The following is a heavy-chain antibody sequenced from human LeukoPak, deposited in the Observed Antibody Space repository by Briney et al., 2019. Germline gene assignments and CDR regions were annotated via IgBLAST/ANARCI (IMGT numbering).Heavy chain of an antibody. D-gene: IGHD2-2*01. Sequence: ASVKVSCKASGYTFTGYYMHWVRQAPGQGLEWMGRINPNSGGTNYAQKFQGRVTTTRDTSISTAYMELSRLRSDGTAVYYCARDPDCSSTSCYDGGWGQGTLVTVSS. CDR2: INPNSGGT. CDR1: GYTFTGYY. J-gene: IGHJ4*02. CDR3: ARDPDCSSTSCYDGG. V-gene: IGHV1-2*06.